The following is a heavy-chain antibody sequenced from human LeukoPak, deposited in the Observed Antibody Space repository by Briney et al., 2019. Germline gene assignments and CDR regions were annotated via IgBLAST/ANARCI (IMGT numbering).Heavy chain of an antibody. J-gene: IGHJ4*02. CDR1: GGSISSYY. Sequence: SETLSLTCTVSGGSISSYYWSWVRQPPGKGLEWIGYIYYSGSTNYNPSLTSRVTISVDTSKNQFSLKLSSVTAADTAVYYCARHVGGGLAAWDYWGQGTLVTVSS. D-gene: IGHD3-16*01. CDR3: ARHVGGGLAAWDY. CDR2: IYYSGST. V-gene: IGHV4-59*08.